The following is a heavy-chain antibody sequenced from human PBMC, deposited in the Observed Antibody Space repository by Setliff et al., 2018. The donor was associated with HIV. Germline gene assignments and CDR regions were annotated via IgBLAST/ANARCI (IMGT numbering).Heavy chain of an antibody. Sequence: ASVKVSCKASGYTFTSYAINWVRQATGQGLEWMGWMNPNSGNTGYAQTFQGRVTMTRNTSISTAYMELSSLRSEDTAIYFCATDQLLLGGSYSDYWGQGTLVTVSS. J-gene: IGHJ4*02. CDR1: GYTFTSYA. CDR3: ATDQLLLGGSYSDY. D-gene: IGHD1-26*01. V-gene: IGHV1-8*02. CDR2: MNPNSGNT.